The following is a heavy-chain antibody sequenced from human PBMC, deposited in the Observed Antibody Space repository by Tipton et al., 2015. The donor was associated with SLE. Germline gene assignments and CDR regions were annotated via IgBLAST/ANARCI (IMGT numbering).Heavy chain of an antibody. CDR1: GFTVSSNY. J-gene: IGHJ4*02. V-gene: IGHV3-53*01. Sequence: GSLRLSCAASGFTVSSNYMSWVRQAPGKGLEWVSVIYSGGSTYYADSVKGRFTISRDNSKNTLYLQMNSLRAEDTAVYYCARDRAAAGKDYWGQGTLVTVSS. D-gene: IGHD6-13*01. CDR2: IYSGGST. CDR3: ARDRAAAGKDY.